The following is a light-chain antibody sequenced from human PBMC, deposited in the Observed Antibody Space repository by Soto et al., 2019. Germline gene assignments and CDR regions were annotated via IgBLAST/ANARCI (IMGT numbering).Light chain of an antibody. V-gene: IGKV3-15*01. J-gene: IGKJ1*01. CDR3: QQYNNWPPLS. Sequence: EIMMTQSPATLSVSLGERVTLSCRASHTVNSNVAWYQQKPGQAPRLLIYGASTRATGIPARFSGTGSGTECTLTISSLQSEDVATYYCQQYNNWPPLSLGQGTKVEIK. CDR1: HTVNSN. CDR2: GAS.